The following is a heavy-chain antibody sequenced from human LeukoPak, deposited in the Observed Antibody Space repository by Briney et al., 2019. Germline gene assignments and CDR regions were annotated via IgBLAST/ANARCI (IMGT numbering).Heavy chain of an antibody. CDR3: ARHIAAAGHFDY. CDR2: IYYSGST. Sequence: PSETLSLTCTVSGGSISSYYWSWIRQPPGKGLEWIGYIYYSGSTNYNPSLKSRVTISVDTSKNQFSLKLSSVTAADTAVYYCARHIAAAGHFDYWGQGTLVTVSS. D-gene: IGHD6-13*01. CDR1: GGSISSYY. V-gene: IGHV4-59*08. J-gene: IGHJ4*02.